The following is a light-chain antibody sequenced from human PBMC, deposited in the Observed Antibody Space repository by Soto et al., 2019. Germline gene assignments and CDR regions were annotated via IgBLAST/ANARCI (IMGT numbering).Light chain of an antibody. Sequence: ALTQPASVSGSPGQSITISCTGSSSDVGGYNYVSWYQQYPGNAPKLMIYEVTHRLSGVSNRFSGSKSGNTASLTISGLQAEDEANYYCSSYRSTSVYVFGTGTKVTVL. CDR3: SSYRSTSVYV. CDR2: EVT. CDR1: SSDVGGYNY. J-gene: IGLJ1*01. V-gene: IGLV2-14*01.